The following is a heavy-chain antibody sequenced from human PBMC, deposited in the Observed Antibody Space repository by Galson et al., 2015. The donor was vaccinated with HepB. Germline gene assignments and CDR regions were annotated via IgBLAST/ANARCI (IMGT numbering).Heavy chain of an antibody. CDR2: ISVYNDNT. J-gene: IGHJ6*02. CDR1: GYGFSNYG. V-gene: IGHV1-18*04. Sequence: SVKVSCKASGYGFSNYGFIWVRQTPGQGLEWLGWISVYNDNTDYAQKVQDRVTMTTDTSTRSAYMELRSLRSDDTAVYYCARYSSSLYSYAMDVWGQGTTVTVSS. D-gene: IGHD6-6*01. CDR3: ARYSSSLYSYAMDV.